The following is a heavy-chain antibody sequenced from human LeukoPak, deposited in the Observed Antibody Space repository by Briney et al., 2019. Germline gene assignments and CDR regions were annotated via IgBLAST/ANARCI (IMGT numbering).Heavy chain of an antibody. J-gene: IGHJ4*02. CDR2: ISGSGGST. CDR3: AKGVRYFDWLDY. V-gene: IGHV3-23*01. CDR1: GFTFSSYA. D-gene: IGHD3-9*01. Sequence: PGGSLRLSCAASGFTFSSYAMSWVRQAPGKGLEWVSAISGSGGSTYYADSVKGRFTISRDNSKNTLSLQMNSLRAEDTAVYYCAKGVRYFDWLDYWGQGTLVTVSS.